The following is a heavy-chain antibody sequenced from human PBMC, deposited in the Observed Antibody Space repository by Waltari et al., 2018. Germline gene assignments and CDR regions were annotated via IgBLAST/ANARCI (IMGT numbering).Heavy chain of an antibody. J-gene: IGHJ4*02. V-gene: IGHV3-7*01. CDR3: ARALPGEITVYDY. D-gene: IGHD3-10*01. CDR2: IKQDGTQQ. CDR1: GFTFGSHW. Sequence: EVQLVESWGGLVQPGGSLRLSCVASGFTFGSHWWSWVRQAPGKGLGWWADIKQDGTQQYYVDSVKGRFTVSRDNHKNSLFLQMNSLRAEDTAVYYCARALPGEITVYDYWAQGALVTVSS.